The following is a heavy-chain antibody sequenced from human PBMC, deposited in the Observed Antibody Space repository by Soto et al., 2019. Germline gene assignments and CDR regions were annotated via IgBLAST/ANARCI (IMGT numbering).Heavy chain of an antibody. CDR2: IGSVGGDT. V-gene: IGHV3-23*01. Sequence: EVQLLESGGGLVQPGGSLRLSCAASGFTFYSYAMSWVRQAPGKGLEWVSTIGSVGGDTYYADSVKGRFTISRDDSKKTLLQQMNSLRAEDTAVYYCVKDRMAYNSVWDPFDIWGQGTMVTVSS. CDR3: VKDRMAYNSVWDPFDI. J-gene: IGHJ3*02. D-gene: IGHD1-20*01. CDR1: GFTFYSYA.